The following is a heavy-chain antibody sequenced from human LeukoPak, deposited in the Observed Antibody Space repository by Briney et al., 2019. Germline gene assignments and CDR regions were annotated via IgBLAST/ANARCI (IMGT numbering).Heavy chain of an antibody. V-gene: IGHV3-48*03. J-gene: IGHJ3*02. CDR2: ISSSGSTI. CDR3: ASQGYSYGQDAFDI. D-gene: IGHD5-18*01. Sequence: GGSLRLSCAASGFTFSSYEMNWVRQAPGKGLEWVSYISSSGSTIYYADSVKGRFTISRDDAKNSLYLQMNSLRAEDTAVYYCASQGYSYGQDAFDIWGQGTMVTVSS. CDR1: GFTFSSYE.